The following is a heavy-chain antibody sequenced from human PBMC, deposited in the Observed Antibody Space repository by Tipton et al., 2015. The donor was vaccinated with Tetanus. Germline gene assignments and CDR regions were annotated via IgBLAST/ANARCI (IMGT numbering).Heavy chain of an antibody. CDR3: ATMTPVDWYFDL. D-gene: IGHD4-23*01. CDR2: IYYSGST. J-gene: IGHJ2*01. CDR1: GGSISSYF. V-gene: IGHV4-59*01. Sequence: LSLTCSVSGGSISSYFWSWIRQSPGQGLEWIGLIYYSGSTSYNPSLKSRVTISVDTSKNQLSLKLTSVTAADTAVYYCATMTPVDWYFDLWGRGTLVTVSS.